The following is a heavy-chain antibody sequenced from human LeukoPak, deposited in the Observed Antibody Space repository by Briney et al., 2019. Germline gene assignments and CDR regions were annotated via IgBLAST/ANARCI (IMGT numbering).Heavy chain of an antibody. J-gene: IGHJ4*02. CDR2: INPSGGST. CDR1: GYTFTSYY. D-gene: IGHD3-22*01. Sequence: ASVKVSCKASGYTFTSYYMHWVRQAPGQGLEWMGIINPSGGSTSYAQKFQGRVTMTRDTSTSTVYMELSSLRSEDTAVYYCARAELYYYDSSAYRPLFYWGQGTLVTVS. CDR3: ARAELYYYDSSAYRPLFY. V-gene: IGHV1-46*01.